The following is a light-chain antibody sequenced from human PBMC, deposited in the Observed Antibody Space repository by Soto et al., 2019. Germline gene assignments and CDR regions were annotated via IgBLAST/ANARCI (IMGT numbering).Light chain of an antibody. V-gene: IGKV1-39*01. J-gene: IGKJ4*01. CDR3: QQTYSAPRT. Sequence: DIQMTQSPPSLSASVGDTVTITCRASQSISSYLNWYQVSPGKAPTLLIYASFSFDGGISSRFSGSGAGTDFTLTIRNLPPEDSATYFGQQTYSAPRTFGAGTKVDI. CDR1: QSISSY. CDR2: ASF.